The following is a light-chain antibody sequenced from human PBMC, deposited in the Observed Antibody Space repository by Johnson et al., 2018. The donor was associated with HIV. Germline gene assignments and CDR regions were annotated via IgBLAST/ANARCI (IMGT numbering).Light chain of an antibody. CDR3: GTWDNSLSAYV. Sequence: QSVLTQPPSVSAAPGQKVTISCSGISCDIGNNYVSWYQQLPGTAPKLLIYDNNKRPSGIPDRFSGSKSGTSATLGITGLQTGDEADYYCGTWDNSLSAYVIGTGTKVTVL. CDR2: DNN. J-gene: IGLJ1*01. CDR1: SCDIGNNY. V-gene: IGLV1-51*01.